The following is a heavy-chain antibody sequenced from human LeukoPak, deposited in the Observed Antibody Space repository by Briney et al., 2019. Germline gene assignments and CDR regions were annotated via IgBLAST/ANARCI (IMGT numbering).Heavy chain of an antibody. CDR2: ISDSGGRT. J-gene: IGHJ4*02. CDR3: AKRGVVIRVILVGFHKEAYYFDS. Sequence: GGSLRLSCAVSGITLSNYGMSWVRQAPGKGLEWVAGISDSGGRTNYADSVKGRFTISRDNPKYTLYLQMNSLRAEDTAVYFCAKRGVVIRVILVGFHKEAYYFDSWGQGALVTVSS. V-gene: IGHV3-23*01. D-gene: IGHD3-22*01. CDR1: GITLSNYG.